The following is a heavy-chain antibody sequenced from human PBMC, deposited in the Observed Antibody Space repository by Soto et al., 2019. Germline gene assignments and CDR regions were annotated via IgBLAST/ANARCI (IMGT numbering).Heavy chain of an antibody. D-gene: IGHD3-10*01. J-gene: IGHJ4*02. CDR2: IYSGGST. Sequence: EVQLVESGGGLVQPGGSLRLSCAAFGFTVSSNYMTWVRQAPGKGLEWVSVIYSGGSTYYADSVKGRFTISRDNSKNMLNLQMNSLRAEDTAVYYCARGVYGSGSLGYWGQGTLVTVSS. V-gene: IGHV3-66*01. CDR1: GFTVSSNY. CDR3: ARGVYGSGSLGY.